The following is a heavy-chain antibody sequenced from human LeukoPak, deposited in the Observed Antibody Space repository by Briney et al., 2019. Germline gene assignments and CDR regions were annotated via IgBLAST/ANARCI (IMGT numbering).Heavy chain of an antibody. CDR1: GFTFSSYA. D-gene: IGHD1-26*01. V-gene: IGHV3-23*01. J-gene: IGHJ4*02. CDR2: ISGSGGST. CDR3: AKAGAVGARGTDFDY. Sequence: GGSLRLSCAASGFTFSSYAMSWVRQAPGKGLEWVSAISGSGGSTYYADSVKGRFTISRDNSKNTLYLQMNSLRTEDTAVYYCAKAGAVGARGTDFDYWGQGTLVTVSS.